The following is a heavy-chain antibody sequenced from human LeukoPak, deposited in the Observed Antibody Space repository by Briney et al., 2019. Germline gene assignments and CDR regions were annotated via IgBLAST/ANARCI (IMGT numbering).Heavy chain of an antibody. CDR1: GFTFSTYW. CDR3: ARGAFGVYAFDI. J-gene: IGHJ3*02. Sequence: GGSLRLSCEASGFTFSTYWMHWVRQAPGKGLVWVPRITPDGTSTTYADSVKGRLTISRDNAKNTLYVQMNSLRAEDTAVYYCARGAFGVYAFDIWGQGTMVTVSS. V-gene: IGHV3-74*01. CDR2: ITPDGTST. D-gene: IGHD3-3*01.